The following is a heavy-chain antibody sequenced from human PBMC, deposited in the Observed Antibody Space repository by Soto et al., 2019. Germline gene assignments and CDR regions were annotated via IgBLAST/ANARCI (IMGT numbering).Heavy chain of an antibody. Sequence: QVQLVQSGAEVKKPGASVKVSCKASGYTFTRYAMHWVRQAPGQSLEWMGWINAGNGNTKYSQKFQGRVTITRDTSASTDYMELSSLRSEDTAVYYCARAPDSSGWYYFDYWGQGTLVTVSS. V-gene: IGHV1-3*01. D-gene: IGHD6-19*01. CDR2: INAGNGNT. J-gene: IGHJ4*02. CDR3: ARAPDSSGWYYFDY. CDR1: GYTFTRYA.